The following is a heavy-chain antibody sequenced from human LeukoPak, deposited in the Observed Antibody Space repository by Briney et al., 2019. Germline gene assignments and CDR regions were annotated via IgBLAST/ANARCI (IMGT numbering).Heavy chain of an antibody. D-gene: IGHD3-3*01. CDR2: IIPIFGTA. CDR1: GGTFSSYA. J-gene: IGHJ4*02. CDR3: ARMFWSGPYYFDY. V-gene: IGHV1-69*05. Sequence: SVKVSCKASGGTFSSYAISWVRQAPGQGLEWMGRIIPIFGTANYAQKYQGRVTITTDESTSTAYMELSSLRSEDTAVYYCARMFWSGPYYFDYWGQGTLVTVSS.